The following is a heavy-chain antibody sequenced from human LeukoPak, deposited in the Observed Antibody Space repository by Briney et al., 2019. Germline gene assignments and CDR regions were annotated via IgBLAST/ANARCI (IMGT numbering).Heavy chain of an antibody. CDR2: MNPNSGNT. V-gene: IGHV1-8*03. D-gene: IGHD2-2*02. CDR1: GYTFTSYG. CDR3: ARAVLYCSSTSCYSSVVWFDP. J-gene: IGHJ5*02. Sequence: GASVKVSCKASGYTFTSYGISWVRQAPGQGLEWMGWMNPNSGNTGYAQKFQGRVTITRNTSISTAYMELSSLRSEDTAVYYCARAVLYCSSTSCYSSVVWFDPWGQGTLVTVSS.